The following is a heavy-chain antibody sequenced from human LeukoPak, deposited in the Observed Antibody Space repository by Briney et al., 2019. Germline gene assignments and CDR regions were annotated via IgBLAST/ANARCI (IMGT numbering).Heavy chain of an antibody. CDR3: ARAHYYGSGSYYVDY. V-gene: IGHV3-21*01. Sequence: GGSLRLSCTASGFTFADYGLTWVRQAPGKGLDWVSSISSSSSYIYYADSVKGRFAISRDNAKNSLYLQMNSLRAEDTAVYYCARAHYYGSGSYYVDYWGQGTLVTVSS. CDR2: ISSSSSYI. D-gene: IGHD3-10*01. CDR1: GFTFADYG. J-gene: IGHJ4*02.